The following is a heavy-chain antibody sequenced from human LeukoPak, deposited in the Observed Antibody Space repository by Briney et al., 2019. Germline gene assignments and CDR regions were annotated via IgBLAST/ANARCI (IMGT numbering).Heavy chain of an antibody. CDR1: GLTFSSHW. V-gene: IGHV3-74*01. J-gene: IGHJ4*02. CDR2: ITNDGSST. D-gene: IGHD1-26*01. Sequence: GGSLRLSCAASGLTFSSHWMHWVRQAPGKGLVWVSRITNDGSSTTYADSVKGRFTISRDNAKNTLYLQMNSLRADDTAVYYCARTRRNSGSYYGDYWGQGTLVTVSS. CDR3: ARTRRNSGSYYGDY.